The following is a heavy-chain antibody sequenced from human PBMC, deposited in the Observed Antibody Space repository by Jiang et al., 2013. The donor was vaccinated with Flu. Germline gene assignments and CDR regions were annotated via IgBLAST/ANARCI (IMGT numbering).Heavy chain of an antibody. CDR3: ARDCGGDCYSGYFQH. V-gene: IGHV1-46*01. J-gene: IGHJ1*01. Sequence: GAEVKKPGASVKVSCKASGYTFTSYYMHWVRQAPGQGLEWMGIINPSGGSTSYAQKFQGRVTMTRDTSTSTVYMELSSLRSEDTAVYYCARDCGGDCYSGYFQHWGQGTLVTVSS. CDR2: INPSGGST. CDR1: GYTFTSYY. D-gene: IGHD2-21*02.